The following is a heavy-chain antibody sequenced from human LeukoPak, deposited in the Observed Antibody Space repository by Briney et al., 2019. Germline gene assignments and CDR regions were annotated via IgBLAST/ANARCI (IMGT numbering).Heavy chain of an antibody. CDR3: ARASGPFDY. J-gene: IGHJ4*02. V-gene: IGHV3-33*01. D-gene: IGHD3-10*01. CDR1: GFTFSIYG. Sequence: GGSLRLSCAASGFTFSIYGMHWVRPAPGKGLEWVAVIWNDASNKYYADSVKGRFIISRDNSKNTLYLQVNSLRAEDTAVYSCARASGPFDYWGQGTLVTVSS. CDR2: IWNDASNK.